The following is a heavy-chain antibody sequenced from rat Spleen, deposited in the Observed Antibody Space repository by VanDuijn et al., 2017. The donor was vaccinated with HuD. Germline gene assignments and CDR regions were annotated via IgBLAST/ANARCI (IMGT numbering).Heavy chain of an antibody. J-gene: IGHJ2*01. CDR2: ISYDGNTT. D-gene: IGHD1-10*01. CDR3: TRDNYRYFDY. V-gene: IGHV5-20*01. Sequence: EVQLVESGGGLVQPGRSMKLSCAASGFTFINYGMAWVLQAPTTGLEWIASISYDGNTTYYRDSVKGRFTISRDSAKSTLYLQMASLRSEDTATYYCTRDNYRYFDYWGQGVMVTVSS. CDR1: GFTFINYG.